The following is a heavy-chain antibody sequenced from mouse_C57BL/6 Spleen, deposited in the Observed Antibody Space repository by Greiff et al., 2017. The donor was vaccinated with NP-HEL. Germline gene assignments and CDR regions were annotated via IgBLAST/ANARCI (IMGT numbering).Heavy chain of an antibody. CDR1: GYTFTSYW. CDR2: IDPSDSET. J-gene: IGHJ2*01. D-gene: IGHD1-1*01. V-gene: IGHV1-52*01. CDR3: ARERYYGSRGYFDY. Sequence: VQLQQPGAELVRPGSSVKLSCKASGYTFTSYWMHWVKQRPIQGLEWIGNIDPSDSETHYNQKFKDKATLTVDKSSSTAYMQLSSLTSEDSAVYYCARERYYGSRGYFDYWGQGTTLTVSS.